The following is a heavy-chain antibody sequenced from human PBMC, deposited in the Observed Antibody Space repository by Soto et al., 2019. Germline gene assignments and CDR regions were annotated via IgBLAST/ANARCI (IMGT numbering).Heavy chain of an antibody. CDR2: IYYSGST. Sequence: SETLSLTCTASGGSISSSSYYWGWIRQPPGKGLEWIGSIYYSGSTYYNPSLKSRVTISVDTSKNQFSLKLSSVTAADTAVYYCARLYYYGSGSYRPGFPDYFDYWGQGTLVTVSS. CDR3: ARLYYYGSGSYRPGFPDYFDY. V-gene: IGHV4-39*01. D-gene: IGHD3-10*01. CDR1: GGSISSSSYY. J-gene: IGHJ4*02.